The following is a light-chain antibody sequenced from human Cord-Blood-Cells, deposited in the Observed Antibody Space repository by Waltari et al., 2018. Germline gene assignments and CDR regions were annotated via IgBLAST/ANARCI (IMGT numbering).Light chain of an antibody. V-gene: IGKV4-1*01. CDR1: QSVLYSSNNKNY. J-gene: IGKJ1*01. Sequence: IVMTQSPDSLAVSLGERATINCKSRQSVLYSSNNKNYLAWYQQKPGQPPKLLIYWASTRESGVPDRFSGSGSGTDFTLTISSLQAEDVAVYYCQQYYSTRTFGQGTKVEIK. CDR2: WAS. CDR3: QQYYSTRT.